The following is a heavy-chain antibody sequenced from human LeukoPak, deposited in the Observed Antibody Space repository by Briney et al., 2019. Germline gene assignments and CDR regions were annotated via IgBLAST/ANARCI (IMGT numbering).Heavy chain of an antibody. D-gene: IGHD3-22*01. CDR3: AKDFYDRSGYEGDY. CDR2: ISYDGSNK. CDR1: GFTFSSYG. Sequence: GGSLRLSCAASGFTFSSYGMHWVRQAPGKGLEWVAVISYDGSNKYYADSVKGRFTISRDNSKNTLYLQMNSLRGEDTAVYYCAKDFYDRSGYEGDYWGQGTLVTVSS. V-gene: IGHV3-30*18. J-gene: IGHJ4*02.